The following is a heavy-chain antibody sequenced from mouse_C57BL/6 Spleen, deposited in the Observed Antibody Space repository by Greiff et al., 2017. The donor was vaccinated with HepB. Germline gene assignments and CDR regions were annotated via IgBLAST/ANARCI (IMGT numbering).Heavy chain of an antibody. Sequence: DVQLVESGPGLVKPSQSLSLTCSVTGYSITSGYYWNWIRQFPGNKLEWMGYISYDGSNNYNPSLKNRISITRDTSKNQFFLKLNSVTTEDTATYYCARDEESPLYAMDYWGQGTSVTVSS. CDR2: ISYDGSN. CDR1: GYSITSGYY. CDR3: ARDEESPLYAMDY. J-gene: IGHJ4*01. V-gene: IGHV3-6*01.